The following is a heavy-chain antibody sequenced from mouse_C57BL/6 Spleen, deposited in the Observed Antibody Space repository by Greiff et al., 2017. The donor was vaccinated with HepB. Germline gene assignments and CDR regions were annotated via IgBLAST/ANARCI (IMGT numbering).Heavy chain of an antibody. CDR3: ARDGRRGAFDY. Sequence: VQLKESGGGLVKPGGSLKLSCAASGFTFSSYAMSWVRQTPEKRLEWVATISDGGSYTYYPDNVKGRFTISRDNAKNNLYLQMSHLKSEDTAMYYCARDGRRGAFDYWGQGTTLTVSS. J-gene: IGHJ2*01. CDR2: ISDGGSYT. V-gene: IGHV5-4*01. CDR1: GFTFSSYA.